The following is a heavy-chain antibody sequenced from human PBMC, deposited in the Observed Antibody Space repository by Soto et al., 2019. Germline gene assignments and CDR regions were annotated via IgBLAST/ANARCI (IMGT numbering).Heavy chain of an antibody. D-gene: IGHD3-10*01. Sequence: EVQLLESGGGLVQPGGSLRLSCAASGFTFSSYAMSWVRQAPGKGLEWVSAISGSGGSTYYADSVKGRFTISRDNSKNTLYLQMNSLIAEDTAVYYCAKLLGSGSYYNRLIDYWGQGTLVTVSS. CDR2: ISGSGGST. CDR1: GFTFSSYA. V-gene: IGHV3-23*01. CDR3: AKLLGSGSYYNRLIDY. J-gene: IGHJ4*02.